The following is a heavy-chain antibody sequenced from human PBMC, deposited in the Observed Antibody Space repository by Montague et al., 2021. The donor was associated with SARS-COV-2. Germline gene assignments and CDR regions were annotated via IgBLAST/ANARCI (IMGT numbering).Heavy chain of an antibody. Sequence: SETLSLTCTVSGGSISSYYWSWIRQPAGKGLEWIGRIYTSGSTNYNPSLKSRVTMSVDTSKNQFSLKLSSVTAADTAVYYCARGLDYYDFWSGHYPAYWYFDLWGRGTLVTVSS. J-gene: IGHJ2*01. CDR2: IYTSGST. D-gene: IGHD3-3*01. CDR1: GGSISSYY. CDR3: ARGLDYYDFWSGHYPAYWYFDL. V-gene: IGHV4-4*07.